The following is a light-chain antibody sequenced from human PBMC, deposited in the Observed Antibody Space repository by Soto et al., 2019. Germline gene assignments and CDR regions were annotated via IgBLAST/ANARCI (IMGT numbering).Light chain of an antibody. CDR2: DNN. V-gene: IGLV1-51*01. CDR1: SSNIGNNY. CDR3: ATWDGRLPGEV. Sequence: QSVLTQSPSVSAAPGPKVTISCSGSSSNIGNNYVSWYQQLPGTAPKLLIYDNNKRPSGIPDRFSGSKSGTSGTLDITGLQTGDEADYYCATWDGRLPGEVFGGGTKLTVL. J-gene: IGLJ2*01.